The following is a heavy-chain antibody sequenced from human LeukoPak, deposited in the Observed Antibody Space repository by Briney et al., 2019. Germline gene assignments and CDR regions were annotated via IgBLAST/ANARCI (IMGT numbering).Heavy chain of an antibody. CDR3: AKDFDRSSSFDY. J-gene: IGHJ4*02. Sequence: GRSLRLSCAVSGFTFTDYAMNWFRQAPGKGLEWLSYISRSSDTIYYADSVMGRFTISRDDAKSSLFLQMNTLRAEDTAVYYCAKDFDRSSSFDYWGQGTLVTVSS. D-gene: IGHD6-13*01. CDR2: ISRSSDTI. CDR1: GFTFTDYA. V-gene: IGHV3-48*01.